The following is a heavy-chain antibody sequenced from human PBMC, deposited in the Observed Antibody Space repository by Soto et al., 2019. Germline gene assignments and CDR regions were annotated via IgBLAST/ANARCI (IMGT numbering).Heavy chain of an antibody. CDR3: ARDRRREYSSSWYYYYGMDV. J-gene: IGHJ6*02. V-gene: IGHV1-18*01. CDR1: GYTCTSYG. D-gene: IGHD6-13*01. CDR2: ISAYNGNT. Sequence: ASVKVSCKASGYTCTSYGISWVLQAPGQGLGWMGWISAYNGNTNYAQKLQGRVTMTTDTSTSTAYMELRSLRSDDTAVYYCARDRRREYSSSWYYYYGMDVWGQGTTVTVSS.